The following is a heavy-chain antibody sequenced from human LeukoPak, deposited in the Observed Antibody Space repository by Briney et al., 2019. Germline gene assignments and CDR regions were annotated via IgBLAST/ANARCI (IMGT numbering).Heavy chain of an antibody. J-gene: IGHJ6*01. Sequence: GGSLRLSCAASGFTFSGFAMSWVRQTPGKGLEWVSGISGSGDNTLYADSVKGRFTISRDNSKNTLYLEMNSLRAEDTAVYYCAKMKGHPLPKYYMDVWGQGTTVTVSS. CDR2: ISGSGDNT. CDR1: GFTFSGFA. CDR3: AKMKGHPLPKYYMDV. V-gene: IGHV3-23*01. D-gene: IGHD1-26*01.